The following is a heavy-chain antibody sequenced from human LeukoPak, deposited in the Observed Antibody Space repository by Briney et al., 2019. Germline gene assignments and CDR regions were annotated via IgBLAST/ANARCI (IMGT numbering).Heavy chain of an antibody. Sequence: GGTLRLSCAASGFTLSSAWMSWVRQAPGKGQEWVGRIKSKTDGGTADYAAPVKGRITISRDDSNNTLDLQMNSLETEDTAVYYCAAFAAGGWGQGTLVTVSS. J-gene: IGHJ4*02. D-gene: IGHD2-15*01. CDR2: IKSKTDGGTA. CDR1: GFTLSSAW. CDR3: AAFAAGG. V-gene: IGHV3-15*01.